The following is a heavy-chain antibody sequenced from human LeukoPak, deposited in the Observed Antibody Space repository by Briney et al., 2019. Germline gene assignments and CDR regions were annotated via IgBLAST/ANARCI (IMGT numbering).Heavy chain of an antibody. V-gene: IGHV4-34*01. Sequence: GSLRLSCAASGFTLSSYAMNWVRQAPGKGLEWIGEINHSGSTNYNPSLKSRVTISVDTSKNQFSLKLSSVTAADTAVYYCARGVPHYYDSSGYLAPRLVDYWGQGTLVTVSS. J-gene: IGHJ4*02. D-gene: IGHD3-22*01. CDR3: ARGVPHYYDSSGYLAPRLVDY. CDR1: GFTLSSYA. CDR2: INHSGST.